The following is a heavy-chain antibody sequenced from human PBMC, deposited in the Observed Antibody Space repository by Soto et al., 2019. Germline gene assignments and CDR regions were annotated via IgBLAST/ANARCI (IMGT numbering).Heavy chain of an antibody. CDR2: ISWNSGSI. V-gene: IGHV3-9*01. CDR3: AKDNLYDFWSGQLDY. CDR1: GFTFDDYA. D-gene: IGHD3-3*01. Sequence: PGGSLRLSCAASGFTFDDYAMHWVRQAPGKGLEWVSGISWNSGSIGYADSVKGRFTISRDNAKNSLYLQMNSLRAEDTALYYCAKDNLYDFWSGQLDYWGQGTLVTVSS. J-gene: IGHJ4*02.